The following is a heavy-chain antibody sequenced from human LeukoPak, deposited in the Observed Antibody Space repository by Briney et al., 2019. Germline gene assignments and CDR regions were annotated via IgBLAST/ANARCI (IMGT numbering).Heavy chain of an antibody. CDR2: IDHSGST. Sequence: SETLSLTCAVYGGSFSGYSWNWIRRPPGKGLEWIGEIDHSGSTNYNTSLKIRVTISVDTSKKQFSLKLNSVTAADTAVYYCARGRVADTNYGYWGQGTLVTVSS. CDR3: ARGRVADTNYGY. V-gene: IGHV4-34*01. D-gene: IGHD4-17*01. CDR1: GGSFSGYS. J-gene: IGHJ4*02.